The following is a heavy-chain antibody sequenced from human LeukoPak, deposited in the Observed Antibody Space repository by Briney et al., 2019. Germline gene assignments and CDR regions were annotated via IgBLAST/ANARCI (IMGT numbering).Heavy chain of an antibody. CDR2: FDPEDGET. Sequence: ASVKVSCKVSGYTLTELSMHWVRQAPGKGLEWMGGFDPEDGETIYAQKFPGRVTMTEDTSTDTAYMALSSLRSEDTAVYYCATSIMITFGGVIVPVSPLDYWGQGTLVTVSS. D-gene: IGHD3-16*02. J-gene: IGHJ4*02. CDR1: GYTLTELS. CDR3: ATSIMITFGGVIVPVSPLDY. V-gene: IGHV1-24*01.